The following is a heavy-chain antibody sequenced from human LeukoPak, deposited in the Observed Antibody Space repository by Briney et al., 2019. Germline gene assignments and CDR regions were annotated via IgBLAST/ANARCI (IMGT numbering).Heavy chain of an antibody. CDR1: GFNFKRNV. CDR3: AKTGGSGTYEFDY. J-gene: IGHJ4*02. V-gene: IGHV3-23*01. D-gene: IGHD3-10*01. CDR2: ISGSGGST. Sequence: GGSLRLSCAASGFNFKRNVMSWVRQAPGQGLEWVSTISGSGGSTYDADSVKGRSTISRDNSKNTLSLHMNSLRVEDTAVYYCAKTGGSGTYEFDYWGQGTLVTVSS.